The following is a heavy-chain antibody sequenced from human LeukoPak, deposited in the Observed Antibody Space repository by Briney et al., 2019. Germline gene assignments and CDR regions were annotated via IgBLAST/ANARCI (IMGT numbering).Heavy chain of an antibody. CDR3: AKGYCSGGSCWFGNFDY. CDR2: ISGSA. CDR1: GFTFSSYA. V-gene: IGHV3-23*01. D-gene: IGHD2-15*01. J-gene: IGHJ4*02. Sequence: GGSLRLSCAASGFTFSSYAMSWVRQAPGKGLEWVSTISGSAYYADSVKGRFTISRDNSKNTLSLQMNSLRAEDTAVYYCAKGYCSGGSCWFGNFDYWGQGTLVTVSS.